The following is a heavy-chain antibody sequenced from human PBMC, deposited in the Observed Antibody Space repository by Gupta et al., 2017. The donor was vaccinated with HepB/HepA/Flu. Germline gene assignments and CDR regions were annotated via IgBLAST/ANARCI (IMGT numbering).Heavy chain of an antibody. D-gene: IGHD3-22*01. CDR2: IKSKTDGGTT. V-gene: IGHV3-15*01. CDR1: GFTFSNAW. J-gene: IGHJ6*02. CDR3: TTDPAYYYDSSGYSITPDYYYYGMDV. Sequence: EVQLVESGGGLVKPGGSLRPSCAASGFTFSNAWMSWVRQAPGKGLEWVGRIKSKTDGGTTDYAAPVKGRFTISRDDSKNTLYLQMNSLKTEDTAVYYCTTDPAYYYDSSGYSITPDYYYYGMDVWGQGTTVTVSS.